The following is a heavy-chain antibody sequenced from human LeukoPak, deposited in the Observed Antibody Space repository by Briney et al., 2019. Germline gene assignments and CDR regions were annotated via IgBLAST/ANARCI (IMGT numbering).Heavy chain of an antibody. CDR2: ITSGVSTI. CDR1: GFTFSSYE. J-gene: IGHJ4*02. CDR3: ATDLLYCSGGSCYDSTFDL. D-gene: IGHD2-15*01. Sequence: GGSLRLSCAASGFTFSSYEMNWVRQAPGKGLEWVSYITSGVSTIYYADSVRGRFTISRDNSNNTLYLQMSRLTVEDTAVYYCATDLLYCSGGSCYDSTFDLWGQGTLVTVSS. V-gene: IGHV3-48*03.